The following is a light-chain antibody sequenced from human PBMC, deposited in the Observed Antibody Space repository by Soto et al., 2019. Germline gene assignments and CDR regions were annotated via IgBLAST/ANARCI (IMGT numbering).Light chain of an antibody. CDR1: QSISSW. J-gene: IGKJ1*01. CDR3: QQYNSYWT. Sequence: DIQMTQSPSTLSASVGDRVTITCRASQSISSWLAWYQQKPGKAPKLLIYDAFSLESGVPSRFSGSGSGTEFTLTISSLQPDDFETYYCQQYNSYWTFGEGTKVEIK. CDR2: DAF. V-gene: IGKV1-5*01.